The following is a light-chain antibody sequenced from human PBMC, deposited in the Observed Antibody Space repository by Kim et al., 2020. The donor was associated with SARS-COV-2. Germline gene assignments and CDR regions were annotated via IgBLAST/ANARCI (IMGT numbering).Light chain of an antibody. V-gene: IGKV3-20*01. CDR3: HQYGGSPNT. J-gene: IGKJ2*01. CDR2: GAS. CDR1: QSVSSSY. Sequence: EIVLTQSPGTLSLSPGERVTLSCRASQSVSSSYLAWYQHKPGQAPRLLIYGASSRATGIPDRFSGSGSGTDFTLTISRLEPEDFAVYYCHQYGGSPNTFGQGTKLEI.